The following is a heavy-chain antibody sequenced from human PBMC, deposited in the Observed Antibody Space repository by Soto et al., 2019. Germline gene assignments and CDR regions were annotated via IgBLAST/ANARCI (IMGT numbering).Heavy chain of an antibody. V-gene: IGHV1-3*01. Sequence: QVPLVQSGAEVKKPGASVKVSCKASGYTFTSYAMHWVRQAPGQRLEWMGWINAGNGNTKYSQKFQGRVTITRDTSASTAYMELSSLRSEDTAVDYCARGRFLEWVRAEYFQHWGQGTLVTVSS. CDR3: ARGRFLEWVRAEYFQH. CDR1: GYTFTSYA. D-gene: IGHD3-3*01. CDR2: INAGNGNT. J-gene: IGHJ1*01.